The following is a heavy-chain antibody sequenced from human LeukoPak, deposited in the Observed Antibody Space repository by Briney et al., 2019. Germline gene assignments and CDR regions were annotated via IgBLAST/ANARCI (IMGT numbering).Heavy chain of an antibody. CDR1: GYTFTGYY. D-gene: IGHD3-22*01. CDR2: INPNSGGT. Sequence: ASVKVSCKASGYTFTGYYMHWVRQPPGQGLEWMGWINPNSGGTNYAQKFQGRVTMTRDTSISTAYMELSRLRSDDTAVYYCARDQGYYDSSGYPDYWGQGTLVTVSS. J-gene: IGHJ4*02. CDR3: ARDQGYYDSSGYPDY. V-gene: IGHV1-2*02.